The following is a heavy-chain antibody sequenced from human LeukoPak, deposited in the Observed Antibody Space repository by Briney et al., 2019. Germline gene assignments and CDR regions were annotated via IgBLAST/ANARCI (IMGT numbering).Heavy chain of an antibody. Sequence: GGSLRLSCAASGFTFSSYGMHWVRQAPGKGLEWVAVISYDGSNKYYADSVKGRFTISRDNSKNTLYLQMNSLRAEDTAVYYCAKDSARYYYYYYMDVWGKGTTVTVSS. CDR3: AKDSARYYYYYYMDV. CDR2: ISYDGSNK. CDR1: GFTFSSYG. J-gene: IGHJ6*03. V-gene: IGHV3-30*18.